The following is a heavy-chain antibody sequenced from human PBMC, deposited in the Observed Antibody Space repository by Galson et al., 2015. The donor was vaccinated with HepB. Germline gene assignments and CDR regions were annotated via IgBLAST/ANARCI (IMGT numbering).Heavy chain of an antibody. CDR3: ARDPGIDAFDI. CDR1: GYTFTSYY. V-gene: IGHV1-3*01. D-gene: IGHD1-26*01. CDR2: INAGNGNT. J-gene: IGHJ3*02. Sequence: SVKVSCKASGYTFTSYYMHWVRQAPGQRLEWMGWINAGNGNTKYSQKFQGRVTITRDTSASTAFMELSSLRSEDTAVYYCARDPGIDAFDIWGQGTMVTVSS.